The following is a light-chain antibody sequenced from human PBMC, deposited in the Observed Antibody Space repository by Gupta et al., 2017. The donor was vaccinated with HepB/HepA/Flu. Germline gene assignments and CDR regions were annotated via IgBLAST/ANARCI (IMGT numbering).Light chain of an antibody. CDR1: SLRNYY. J-gene: IGLJ2*01. Sequence: SSELTQDPAVSVALGQTVRITCQGDSLRNYYATWYQQKPGQAPVLVFYGKNNRPSGIPDRFSGSSSGNTASVTITGAQAEDEAHYYCNSRDSSDNHPFGGGTKLTVL. CDR3: NSRDSSDNHP. V-gene: IGLV3-19*01. CDR2: GKN.